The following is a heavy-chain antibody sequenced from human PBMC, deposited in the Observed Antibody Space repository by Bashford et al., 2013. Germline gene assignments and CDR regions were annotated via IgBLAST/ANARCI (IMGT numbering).Heavy chain of an antibody. Sequence: SSETLSLTCTVSGGSISTDAYYWSWIRQHPERGLEWIGYISYSGSAHYNPSLKSRVTISADTSKNQFSLKLNSVTAADTAVYYCARGDSSSKVHYWGQGTMVTVSS. D-gene: IGHD2/OR15-2a*01. CDR3: ARGDSSSKVHY. J-gene: IGHJ4*03. CDR1: GGSISTDAYY. V-gene: IGHV4-31*03. CDR2: ISYSGSA.